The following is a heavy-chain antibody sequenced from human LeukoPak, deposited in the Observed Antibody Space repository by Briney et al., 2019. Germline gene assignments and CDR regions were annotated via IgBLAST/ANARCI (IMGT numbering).Heavy chain of an antibody. Sequence: GESLKISCKGSGYSFTDFWIAWVRQMPGKGLEWMGIIYPDDSDTRYSPSFQGQVTISADKSISTAYLQWSSLKAPDTAMYYCARHSKGRLGELSLYGMDVWGQGTTVTVSS. CDR2: IYPDDSDT. J-gene: IGHJ6*02. CDR3: ARHSKGRLGELSLYGMDV. CDR1: GYSFTDFW. V-gene: IGHV5-51*01. D-gene: IGHD3-16*02.